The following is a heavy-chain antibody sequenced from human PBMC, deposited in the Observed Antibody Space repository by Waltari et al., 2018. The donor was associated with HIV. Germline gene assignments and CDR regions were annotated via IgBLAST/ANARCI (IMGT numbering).Heavy chain of an antibody. CDR1: GYSFTRYG. J-gene: IGHJ3*02. CDR3: ARAPMTTVTSRGFDI. V-gene: IGHV1-18*01. Sequence: QVQLVQSGAEVKKPGASLTFSCKASGYSFTRYGISWVRQAPGQGLEWIGWISGYNDNTKYAQKIQDRLNMTTDSPTSTAYMELRSLRSDDTAVYYCARAPMTTVTSRGFDIWGQGTMVIVSS. D-gene: IGHD4-17*01. CDR2: ISGYNDNT.